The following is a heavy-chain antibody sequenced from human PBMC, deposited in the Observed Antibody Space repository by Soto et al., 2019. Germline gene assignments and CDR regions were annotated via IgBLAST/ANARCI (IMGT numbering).Heavy chain of an antibody. J-gene: IGHJ6*02. CDR2: ISAYNGNT. CDR1: GYTFTSYG. V-gene: IGHV1-18*01. D-gene: IGHD3-3*01. Sequence: ASVKVSCKASGYTFTSYGISWVRQAPGQGLEWMGWISAYNGNTNYAQKLQGRVTMTTDTSTSTAYMELRSLRSDDTAVYYCARDKLLRFLDQHLAPDYYYGMDVWGQGTTVTVSS. CDR3: ARDKLLRFLDQHLAPDYYYGMDV.